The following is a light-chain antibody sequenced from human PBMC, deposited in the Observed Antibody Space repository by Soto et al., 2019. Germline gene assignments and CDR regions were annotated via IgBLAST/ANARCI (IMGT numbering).Light chain of an antibody. J-gene: IGLJ1*01. CDR2: EVS. V-gene: IGLV2-8*01. CDR1: SGDGGGYNY. Sequence: HSLLPKPPSGSVSPGQSVTISCTATSGDGGGYNYVPWYQQPPGKAPNLMIYEVSKRPSGVPDRFSGSNSGNTASLTVSGLQAEDGAYYSCSSYAGRKNYVFGTGTKVTGL. CDR3: SSYAGRKNYV.